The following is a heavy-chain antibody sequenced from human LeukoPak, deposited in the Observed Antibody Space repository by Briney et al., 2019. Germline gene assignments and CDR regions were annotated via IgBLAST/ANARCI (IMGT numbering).Heavy chain of an antibody. J-gene: IGHJ4*02. CDR1: GYTFTSYG. CDR3: ARGESSGQVRYYFDY. Sequence: ASVKVSCKASGYTFTSYGISWVRQAPGQGLEWMGWISAYNGNTNYAQKLQGRVTMTTDTSTSTAYMELRSLRSDDTAVYYCARGESSGQVRYYFDYWGQGTLVTVSS. CDR2: ISAYNGNT. V-gene: IGHV1-18*01. D-gene: IGHD6-19*01.